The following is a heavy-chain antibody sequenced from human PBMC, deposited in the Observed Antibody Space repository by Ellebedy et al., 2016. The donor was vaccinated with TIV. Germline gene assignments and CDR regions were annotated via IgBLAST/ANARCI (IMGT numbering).Heavy chain of an antibody. CDR1: GFTFDDYT. Sequence: GESLKISCAASGFTFDDYTMHWVRQAPGKGLEWVSLISWDGGSTYYADSVKGRFTISRDNSKNSLYLQMNSLRTEDTALYYCAKGQSYGSGSYYPIWGQGTLVTVSS. J-gene: IGHJ4*02. CDR3: AKGQSYGSGSYYPI. CDR2: ISWDGGST. D-gene: IGHD3-10*01. V-gene: IGHV3-43*01.